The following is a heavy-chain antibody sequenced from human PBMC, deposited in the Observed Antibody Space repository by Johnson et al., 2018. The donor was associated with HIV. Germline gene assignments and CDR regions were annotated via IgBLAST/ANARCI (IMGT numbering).Heavy chain of an antibody. D-gene: IGHD3-22*01. J-gene: IGHJ3*02. CDR3: ARDRGYWDGLDI. CDR2: IGTAGDT. CDR1: GFTFSSYA. Sequence: VQLVESGGGLVRPGGSLRLSCAASGFTFSSYAMSWVRQATGKGLEWVSAIGTAGDTYYADSVKGRFSISRDNAKHSLYLQMNSLRAEDTAVYYCARDRGYWDGLDIWGQGTVVTVSS. V-gene: IGHV3-13*01.